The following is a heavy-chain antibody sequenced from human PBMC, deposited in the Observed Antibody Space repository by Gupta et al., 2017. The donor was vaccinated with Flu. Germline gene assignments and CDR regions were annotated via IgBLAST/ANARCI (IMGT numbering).Heavy chain of an antibody. Sequence: APGKGLEWVAVISYDGSNKYYADSVKGRFTISRDNSKNTLYLQMNSLRAEDTAVYYCAKTVVGASVSGYFDYWGQGTLVTVSS. D-gene: IGHD1-26*01. CDR2: ISYDGSNK. V-gene: IGHV3-30*18. CDR3: AKTVVGASVSGYFDY. J-gene: IGHJ4*02.